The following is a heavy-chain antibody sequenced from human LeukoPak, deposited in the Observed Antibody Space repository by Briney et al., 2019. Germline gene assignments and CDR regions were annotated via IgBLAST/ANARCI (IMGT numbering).Heavy chain of an antibody. CDR3: ARGDGYNFIWSDY. Sequence: SETLSLTCAVSGGSIKSNNWWSWVRQPPGQGLELIGYIYYSGSTNYSPSLKSRVTISVDTSKNQFSLKLSSVTAADTAVYYCARGDGYNFIWSDYWGQGTLVTVSS. J-gene: IGHJ4*02. V-gene: IGHV4-4*02. D-gene: IGHD5-24*01. CDR1: GGSIKSNNW. CDR2: IYYSGST.